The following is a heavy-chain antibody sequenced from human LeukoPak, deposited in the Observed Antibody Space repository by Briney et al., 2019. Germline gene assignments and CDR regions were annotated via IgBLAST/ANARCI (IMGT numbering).Heavy chain of an antibody. J-gene: IGHJ4*02. CDR2: IRYDGSNK. CDR1: GFTFSSYG. D-gene: IGHD3-9*01. V-gene: IGHV3-30*02. Sequence: PGGSLRLSCAASGFTFSSYGMHWVRQAPGKGLEWVAFIRYDGSNKYYADSVKGRFTISRDNSKNTLYLQMNSLRAEDTAVYYCAKDRYYLYYFDYWGQGTLVTVSS. CDR3: AKDRYYLYYFDY.